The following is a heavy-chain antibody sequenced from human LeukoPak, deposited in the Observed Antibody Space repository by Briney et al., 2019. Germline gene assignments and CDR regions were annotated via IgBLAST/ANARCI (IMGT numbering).Heavy chain of an antibody. CDR1: GFTFSSYG. D-gene: IGHD3-3*01. Sequence: GGSLRLSCAASGFTFSSYGMHWVRQAPGKGLEWVAFIRYDGSNKYYADSVKGRFTISRDNSKNTLYLQMNSLRAEETAVYYCANDRPPRAYYDFWSESWGQGTMVTVSS. CDR3: ANDRPPRAYYDFWSES. J-gene: IGHJ3*01. CDR2: IRYDGSNK. V-gene: IGHV3-30*02.